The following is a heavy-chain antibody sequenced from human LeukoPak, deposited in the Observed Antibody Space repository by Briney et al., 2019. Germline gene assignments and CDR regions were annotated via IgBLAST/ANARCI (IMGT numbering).Heavy chain of an antibody. J-gene: IGHJ4*02. CDR2: INHSGST. CDR1: GGSFSGYY. V-gene: IGHV4-34*01. CDR3: ARVSSRRLPPTYSYDRRNYFDY. Sequence: PETLSLTCAVYGGSFSGYYWSWIRQPPGKGLEWIGEINHSGSTNYSPSLKSRVTISVDTSKNQFSLRLSSVTAADTAVYYCARVSSRRLPPTYSYDRRNYFDYWGQGTLVTVSS. D-gene: IGHD3-22*01.